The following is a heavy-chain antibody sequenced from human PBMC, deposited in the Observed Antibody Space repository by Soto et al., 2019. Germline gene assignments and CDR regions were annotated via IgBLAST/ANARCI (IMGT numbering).Heavy chain of an antibody. CDR3: ARAAATLVRCVYGRGV. V-gene: IGHV3-48*03. CDR1: GRTFSRYE. J-gene: IGHJ6*01. Sequence: WGSLRRSLAASGRTFSRYEMNWVRQAPWNRLEWISYIRPNSTTIYYSDSVKGRFTISRDNAKSSLNLQMNSLRAEETAVYSFARAAATLVRCVYGRGVCRQGT. D-gene: IGHD3-10*01. CDR2: IRPNSTTI.